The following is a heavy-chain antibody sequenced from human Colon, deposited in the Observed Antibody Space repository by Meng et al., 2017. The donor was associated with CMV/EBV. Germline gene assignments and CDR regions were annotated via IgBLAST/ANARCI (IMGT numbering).Heavy chain of an antibody. CDR3: ATGGGTQAAALGVFDF. Sequence: SGLTIQSHGLFWVRQAPGKGLEWVASISSDGSDKFYADSVKGRFLISRDNSKNTQFLEMTSLKDEDTALYFCATGGGTQAAALGVFDFWGQGTLVTVSS. V-gene: IGHV3-33*07. J-gene: IGHJ4*02. CDR2: ISSDGSDK. D-gene: IGHD6-25*01. CDR1: GLTIQSHG.